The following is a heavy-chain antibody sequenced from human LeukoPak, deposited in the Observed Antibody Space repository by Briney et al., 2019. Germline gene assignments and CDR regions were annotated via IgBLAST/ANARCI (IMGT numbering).Heavy chain of an antibody. D-gene: IGHD3-10*01. V-gene: IGHV1-18*01. Sequence: GASVKVSCKASSNTFTNSGTSWVRRAPGKGLEWLGWINGDYGNTNYGQRFQDRVTMTTDTSTGTAYMELRSLRGDDTAVYYCALTRSYNYGMDVWGQGTTVTVSS. CDR3: ALTRSYNYGMDV. J-gene: IGHJ6*02. CDR1: SNTFTNSG. CDR2: INGDYGNT.